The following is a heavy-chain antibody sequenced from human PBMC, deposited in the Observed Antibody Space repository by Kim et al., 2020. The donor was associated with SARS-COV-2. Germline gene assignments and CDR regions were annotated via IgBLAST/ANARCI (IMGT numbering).Heavy chain of an antibody. Sequence: SETLSLTCTVSGGSISSSSYYWGWIRQPPGKGLEWIGSIYYSGSTYYNPSLKSRVTISVDTSKNQFSLKLSSVTAADTAVYYCAREGGRVSGWWGQGTLVTVSS. J-gene: IGHJ4*02. CDR1: GGSISSSSYY. V-gene: IGHV4-39*01. CDR3: AREGGRVSGW. CDR2: IYYSGST. D-gene: IGHD6-19*01.